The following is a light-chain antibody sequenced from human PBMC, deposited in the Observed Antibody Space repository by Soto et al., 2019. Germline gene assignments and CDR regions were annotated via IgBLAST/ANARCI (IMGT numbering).Light chain of an antibody. CDR2: AAS. CDR3: HQTYNTLYT. Sequence: DIQMTQSPSSLSASVGDRVTISCRTSQTIDNYLNWYQQKPGKAPQLLISAASTLQSGVPSRFSGSGSGTDFTLTISSLQPEDSATYYCHQTYNTLYTFGQGTKVKIK. V-gene: IGKV1-39*01. CDR1: QTIDNY. J-gene: IGKJ2*01.